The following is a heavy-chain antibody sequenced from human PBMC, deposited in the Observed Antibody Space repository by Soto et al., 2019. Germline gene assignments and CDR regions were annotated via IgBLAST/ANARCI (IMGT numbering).Heavy chain of an antibody. J-gene: IGHJ4*02. CDR2: ISMSGSYK. CDR1: DFSLSGFY. CDR3: ASRGHCSNGQCHPFDY. V-gene: IGHV3-11*06. Sequence: GGSLRLSCVGSDFSLSGFYMSWVRQAPGKGLEWLSFISMSGSYKTYAASVEGRFTISRDNVKNILYLQMDSLRVEDTAVYHCASRGHCSNGQCHPFDYWGQGTQVTVSS. D-gene: IGHD2-8*01.